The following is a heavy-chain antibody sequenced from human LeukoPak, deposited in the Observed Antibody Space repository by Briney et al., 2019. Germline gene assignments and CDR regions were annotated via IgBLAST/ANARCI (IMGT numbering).Heavy chain of an antibody. J-gene: IGHJ4*02. D-gene: IGHD5-18*01. V-gene: IGHV1-2*06. Sequence: ASVKVSCKASGYTFTGYYMHWVRQAPGQGLEWMGRINPNSGGTNYAQKFQGRVTMTRDTSISTAYMELSRLRSDDTAVYCCARVVRYSYGVDYWGQGTLVTVSS. CDR1: GYTFTGYY. CDR3: ARVVRYSYGVDY. CDR2: INPNSGGT.